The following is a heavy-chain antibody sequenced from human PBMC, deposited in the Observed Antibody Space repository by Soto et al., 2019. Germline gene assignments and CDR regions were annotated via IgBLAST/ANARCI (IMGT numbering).Heavy chain of an antibody. J-gene: IGHJ4*02. CDR1: GGSFSGYY. Sequence: SETLSLTCAVYGGSFSGYYWSWIRQPPGKGLEWIGEINHSGSTNYNPSLKSRVTISVDTSKNQFSLKLSSVTAADTAVYYCARAPQERIQLWFTYRFGFDYWGQGTLVTVSS. CDR2: INHSGST. CDR3: ARAPQERIQLWFTYRFGFDY. D-gene: IGHD5-18*01. V-gene: IGHV4-34*01.